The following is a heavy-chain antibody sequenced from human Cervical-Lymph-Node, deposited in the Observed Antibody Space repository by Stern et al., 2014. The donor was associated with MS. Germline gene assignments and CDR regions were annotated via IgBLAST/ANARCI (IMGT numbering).Heavy chain of an antibody. J-gene: IGHJ4*02. CDR2: IIPILGTA. D-gene: IGHD6-13*01. Sequence: QVQLVQSGAEVKKPGSSVKVSCKASGGAINSFDISWGRHAPGQGPEWLGDIIPILGTANFAQKFQGRVSFTADDSTNTAYMELSSLRSDDTAVYYCARHQAGIAGNWGQGTLVIVSS. CDR3: ARHQAGIAGN. CDR1: GGAINSFD. V-gene: IGHV1-69*01.